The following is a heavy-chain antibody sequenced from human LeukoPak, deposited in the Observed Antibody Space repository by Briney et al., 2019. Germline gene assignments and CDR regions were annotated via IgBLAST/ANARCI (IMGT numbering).Heavy chain of an antibody. CDR3: ARRSRGSILYYYYMDV. V-gene: IGHV4-39*07. CDR1: GGSLTSSSYY. Sequence: SETLSLTCTVSGGSLTSSSYYWGWIRQPPGKGLEWIGSIYYSGSTYYKSSLKSRVTISVDTSKNQFSLKLRSVTAADTAVYYCARRSRGSILYYYYMDVWGKGTTVTISS. D-gene: IGHD3-16*01. CDR2: IYYSGST. J-gene: IGHJ6*03.